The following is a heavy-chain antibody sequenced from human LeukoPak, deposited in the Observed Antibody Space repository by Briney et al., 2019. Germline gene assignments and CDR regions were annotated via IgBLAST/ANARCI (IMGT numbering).Heavy chain of an antibody. CDR3: ARESYGIDS. Sequence: SETLSLTCAVSGGSISSGGYYWSWIRQPPGKGLEWIGYFYYTGYTNYNPSLKSRVAISVDTSKNQFSLYLTSVTAADTAVYYCARESYGIDSWGQGTLVSVSS. V-gene: IGHV4-61*08. CDR1: GGSISSGGYY. D-gene: IGHD5-18*01. J-gene: IGHJ4*02. CDR2: FYYTGYT.